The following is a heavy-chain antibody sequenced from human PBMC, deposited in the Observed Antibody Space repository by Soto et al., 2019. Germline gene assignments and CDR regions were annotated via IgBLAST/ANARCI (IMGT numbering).Heavy chain of an antibody. CDR3: ARGGPFGTAYNNAFDI. CDR2: IWYDGSNK. CDR1: GFTFSSYG. V-gene: IGHV3-33*01. J-gene: IGHJ3*02. D-gene: IGHD5-18*01. Sequence: GGSLRLSCAASGFTFSSYGMHWVRQAPGKGLEWVAVIWYDGSNKYYADSVKGRFTISRDNSKNTLYLQMNSLRAEDTAVYYCARGGPFGTAYNNAFDIWGQGTMVTVSS.